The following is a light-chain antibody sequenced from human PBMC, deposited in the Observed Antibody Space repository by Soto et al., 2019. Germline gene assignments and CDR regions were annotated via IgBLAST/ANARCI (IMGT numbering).Light chain of an antibody. V-gene: IGLV2-14*01. CDR2: DVS. Sequence: QSVLTQPASVSGSPGQSITISCTGTSSDVGGYNYVSWYQQHPGKAPKLMLYDVSNRPSGVSNRFSGSKSGNTASLTISGLQAEDEADYYCSSYTSSSPLVVFGGGTKLTVL. CDR1: SSDVGGYNY. CDR3: SSYTSSSPLVV. J-gene: IGLJ2*01.